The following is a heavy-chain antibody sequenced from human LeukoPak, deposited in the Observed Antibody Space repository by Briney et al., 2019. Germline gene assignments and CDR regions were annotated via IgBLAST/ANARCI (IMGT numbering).Heavy chain of an antibody. J-gene: IGHJ4*02. D-gene: IGHD5-18*01. CDR3: AKGGYSSPNSYFDF. V-gene: IGHV3-23*01. Sequence: PGGSLRLSCAASGFTFRNYAMSWVRLAPGKGLEWVSAISSSSDQTYYTDSVKGRLTISRDNSKSTLYLQMNSLGVDDTAVYYCAKGGYSSPNSYFDFWGQGTLVTVSS. CDR1: GFTFRNYA. CDR2: ISSSSDQT.